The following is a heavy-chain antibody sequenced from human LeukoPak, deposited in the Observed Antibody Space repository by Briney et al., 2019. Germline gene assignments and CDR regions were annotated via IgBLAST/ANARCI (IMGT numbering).Heavy chain of an antibody. CDR1: GGSISSYY. CDR3: ARERWLQSYFDY. J-gene: IGHJ4*02. CDR2: IYYSGST. Sequence: SETLSLTCTVSGGSISSYYWSWIRQPPGKGLEWIGYIYYSGSTKYNPSLKSRVTISVDTSKNQFSLKLSSVTAADTAVYYCARERWLQSYFDYWGQGTLVTVSS. D-gene: IGHD5-24*01. V-gene: IGHV4-59*12.